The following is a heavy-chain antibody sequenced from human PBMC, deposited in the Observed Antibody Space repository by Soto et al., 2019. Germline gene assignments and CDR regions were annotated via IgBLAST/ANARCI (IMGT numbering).Heavy chain of an antibody. D-gene: IGHD2-2*01. Sequence: PGGPLRLSCAASGFTFSSYSMNWVRQAPGKGLEWVSYISSSSSTIYYADSVKGRFTISRDNTKNSLYLQMNRLRAEDTTVYYCARGQDKVVVPAAGNVDYWGQETLVTVSS. CDR2: ISSSSSTI. V-gene: IGHV3-48*01. CDR1: GFTFSSYS. J-gene: IGHJ4*02. CDR3: ARGQDKVVVPAAGNVDY.